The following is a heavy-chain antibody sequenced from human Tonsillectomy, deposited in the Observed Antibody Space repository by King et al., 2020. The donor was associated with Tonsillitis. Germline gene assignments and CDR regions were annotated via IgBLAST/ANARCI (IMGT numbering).Heavy chain of an antibody. CDR3: AIGGEHCSGGSCSAEYYFDY. V-gene: IGHV5-51*03. CDR2: IYPDDSDT. CDR1: RYTFTSSW. D-gene: IGHD2-15*01. Sequence: VQLVESGAEVKKPGESLKISCKGSRYTFTSSWIGWVRQMPGKGLELMGIIYPDDSDTRFSPSFQGQVTISADKSIRTVYLQWSSLKASDTAVYYGAIGGEHCSGGSCSAEYYFDYWGQGTLVTVSS. J-gene: IGHJ4*02.